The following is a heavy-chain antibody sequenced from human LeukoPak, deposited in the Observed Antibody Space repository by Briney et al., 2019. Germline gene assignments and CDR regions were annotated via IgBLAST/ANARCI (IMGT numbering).Heavy chain of an antibody. CDR1: GGSISSGDSY. CDR3: ATYYGGKPIDY. J-gene: IGHJ4*02. Sequence: SETLSLTCTVSGGSISSGDSYWTWIRQPPGKGLEFIGYIYYSGSTYYNPSLKSRVTISVDASKNQFSLNLSSMTAADTAVYYCATYYGGKPIDYWGQGTLVAVSS. V-gene: IGHV4-30-4*01. D-gene: IGHD4-23*01. CDR2: IYYSGST.